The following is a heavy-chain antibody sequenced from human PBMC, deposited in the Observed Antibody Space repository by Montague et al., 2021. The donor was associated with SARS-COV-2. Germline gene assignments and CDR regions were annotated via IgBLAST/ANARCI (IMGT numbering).Heavy chain of an antibody. CDR3: ATLPGRWLQLHYDGMDV. CDR1: GFTLSSYS. D-gene: IGHD5-24*01. CDR2: ISYDGSNK. J-gene: IGHJ6*02. V-gene: IGHV3-30*04. Sequence: SLRLSCTASGFTLSSYSMHWVRQAPGKGLEWVAVISYDGSNKYYADSVKGRFTISRDNSKNTLYLQMNSLRAEDTAVYYCATLPGRWLQLHYDGMDVWGQGTTVTVSS.